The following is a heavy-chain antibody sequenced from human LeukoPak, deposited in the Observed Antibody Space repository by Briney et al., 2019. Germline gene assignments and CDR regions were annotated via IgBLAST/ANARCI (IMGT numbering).Heavy chain of an antibody. V-gene: IGHV4-59*01. CDR3: ALGDCSSTSCYVFDY. CDR2: IFNSGST. CDR1: GGYISSYY. J-gene: IGHJ4*02. Sequence: SETLSLTCTVSGGYISSYYWSWIRQPPGKGLEWIGYIFNSGSTNYNPSLKSRVTIPVDTSKNQFSLKLSSVSAADTAVYFCALGDCSSTSCYVFDYWGQGTLVTVSS. D-gene: IGHD2-2*01.